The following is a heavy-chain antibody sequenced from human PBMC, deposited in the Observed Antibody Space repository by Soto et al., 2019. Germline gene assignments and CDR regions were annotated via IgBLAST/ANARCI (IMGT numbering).Heavy chain of an antibody. CDR2: ISGSGFKK. D-gene: IGHD2-21*01. CDR1: GFIFENFG. V-gene: IGHV3-23*01. J-gene: IGHJ5*02. CDR3: AKNQGVELVPLAFVDWFDP. Sequence: PGGSLTLSCAASGFIFENFGMSWVRQAAGKGLEWISSISGSGFKKYYADSVKGRFTISRDNFKSTVYLELNNLRAEDTAVYHWAKNQGVELVPLAFVDWFDPWGQGSVVTVSS.